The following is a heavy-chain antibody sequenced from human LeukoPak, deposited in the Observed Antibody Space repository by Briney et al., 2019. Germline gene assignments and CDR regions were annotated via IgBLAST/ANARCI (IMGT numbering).Heavy chain of an antibody. Sequence: SETLSLTCTVSGGSISSYYWSWIRQPAGKGLELIGRIYTSGSTIYNPSLKSRVTMSVDTSKNQFSLKLSSVTAADTAVYYCARVREGSGSYGDFDYWGQGTLVTVSS. CDR3: ARVREGSGSYGDFDY. V-gene: IGHV4-4*07. CDR1: GGSISSYY. D-gene: IGHD3-10*01. CDR2: IYTSGST. J-gene: IGHJ4*02.